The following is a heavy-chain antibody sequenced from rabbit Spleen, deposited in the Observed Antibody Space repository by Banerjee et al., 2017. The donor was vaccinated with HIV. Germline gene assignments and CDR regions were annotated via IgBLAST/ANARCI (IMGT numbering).Heavy chain of an antibody. CDR3: ARDSGSSFSSYGMDL. Sequence: QEQLVESGGGLVQPEGSLTLTCKASGFDFSMSSYMCWVRQAPGKGLEWIACIDSGSSGFTYFATWAIGRFTCSKTSSTTVTLQMTRLTAADTATYFCARDSGSSFSSYGMDLWGPGTLVTVS. CDR1: GFDFSMSSY. CDR2: IDSGSSGFT. V-gene: IGHV1S45*01. D-gene: IGHD8-1*01. J-gene: IGHJ6*01.